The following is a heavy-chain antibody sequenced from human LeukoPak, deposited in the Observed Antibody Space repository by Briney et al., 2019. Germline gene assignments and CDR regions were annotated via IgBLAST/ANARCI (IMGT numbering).Heavy chain of an antibody. CDR3: ARESSSWYPNYYFDY. V-gene: IGHV6-1*01. CDR2: TYYRSKWSQ. D-gene: IGHD6-13*01. CDR1: GDSVSSNNIAT. Sequence: SQTLSLTCAISGDSVSSNNIATWNWIRQSPSRGLEWLGRTYYRSKWSQDYALSVKSRITINADTSKNQFSLQLKSVTPEDTAVYYCARESSSWYPNYYFDYWGQGTLVTVSS. J-gene: IGHJ4*02.